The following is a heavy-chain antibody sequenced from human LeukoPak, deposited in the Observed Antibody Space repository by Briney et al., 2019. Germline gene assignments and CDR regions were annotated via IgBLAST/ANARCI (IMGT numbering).Heavy chain of an antibody. D-gene: IGHD2/OR15-2a*01. CDR3: AKDQRFAISNYDY. Sequence: GGSLRLSYAASGFTFSSYGMHWVRQAPGKGLEWVAFIRYDESNKYYADSVKGRFTISRDNSKNTLYLQMNSLRAEDTAVYYCAKDQRFAISNYDYWGQGTLVTVSS. CDR2: IRYDESNK. CDR1: GFTFSSYG. V-gene: IGHV3-30*02. J-gene: IGHJ4*02.